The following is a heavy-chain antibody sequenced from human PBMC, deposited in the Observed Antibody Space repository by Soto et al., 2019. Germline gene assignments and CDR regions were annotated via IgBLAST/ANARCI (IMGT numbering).Heavy chain of an antibody. D-gene: IGHD3-16*01. Sequence: QVQLVQSGAEVKKPGASVKVSCKASGYTFTSYGISWVRQAPGQGLEWMGWINGYNGNTNHAQKLQGRVTMSTDTSTSTHYMELRSLRSDDSAVYYCARMGDVPYYYYGMDVWGQGTTVTVSS. V-gene: IGHV1-18*01. CDR3: ARMGDVPYYYYGMDV. J-gene: IGHJ6*02. CDR2: INGYNGNT. CDR1: GYTFTSYG.